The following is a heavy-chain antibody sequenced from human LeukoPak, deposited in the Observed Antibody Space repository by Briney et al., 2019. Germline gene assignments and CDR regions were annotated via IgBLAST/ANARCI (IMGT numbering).Heavy chain of an antibody. CDR2: INHSGST. V-gene: IGHV4-4*02. J-gene: IGHJ4*02. CDR1: GGSISSSYW. CDR3: ARGNWGSVY. Sequence: PSETLSLTCAVSGGSISSSYWWSWVRQPPGKGLEWIGVINHSGSTNYNPSLKSRVTISVDTSKNQFSLKLSSVTAADTAVYYCARGNWGSVYWGQGTLVTVSS. D-gene: IGHD7-27*01.